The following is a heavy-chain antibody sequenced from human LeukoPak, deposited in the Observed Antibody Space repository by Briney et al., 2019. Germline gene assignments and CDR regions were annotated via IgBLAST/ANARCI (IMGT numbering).Heavy chain of an antibody. J-gene: IGHJ4*02. CDR3: ARDRLITIFGVDPSYYFDY. CDR2: ISYDGSNK. CDR1: GFTFSSYA. D-gene: IGHD3-3*01. V-gene: IGHV3-30-3*01. Sequence: GGSLRLSCAASGFTFSSYAMHWVRQAPGKGLEWVAVISYDGSNKYYADSVKGRFTTSRDNSKNTLYLQMNSLRAEDTAVYYCARDRLITIFGVDPSYYFDYWGQGTLVTVSS.